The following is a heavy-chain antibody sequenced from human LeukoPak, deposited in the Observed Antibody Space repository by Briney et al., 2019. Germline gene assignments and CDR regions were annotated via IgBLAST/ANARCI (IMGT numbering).Heavy chain of an antibody. CDR2: INHSGST. CDR1: GGSFSGYY. J-gene: IGHJ4*02. Sequence: SETLSLTCAVHGGSFSGYYWSWSRQPPGKGLEWIGEINHSGSTNYNPSLKSRVTISVDTSKNQLSLKLSSVTAADTAVYYCARGRGLRRSFDYWGQGTLVTVSS. CDR3: ARGRGLRRSFDY. D-gene: IGHD5-12*01. V-gene: IGHV4-34*01.